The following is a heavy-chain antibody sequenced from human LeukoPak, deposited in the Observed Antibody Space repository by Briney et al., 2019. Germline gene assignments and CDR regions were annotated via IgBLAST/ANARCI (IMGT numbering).Heavy chain of an antibody. Sequence: PGGSLRLSCAASGFSFSTYNINWVRQAPGKGLEWVSAISGSSSYIYYADSVKGRFTISRDNAKNSVYLQMDSLRAEDTAVYHCARCDSSCQGYFYYMDVWGKGTTVTVSS. J-gene: IGHJ6*03. D-gene: IGHD2-15*01. CDR2: ISGSSSYI. CDR1: GFSFSTYN. CDR3: ARCDSSCQGYFYYMDV. V-gene: IGHV3-21*01.